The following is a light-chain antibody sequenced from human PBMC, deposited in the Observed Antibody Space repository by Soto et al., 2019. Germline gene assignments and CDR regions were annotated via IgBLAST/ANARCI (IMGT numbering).Light chain of an antibody. CDR3: QQYYSYPPLT. Sequence: DIQMTQSPSTLSGSVGNRVTITCRASQTISSWLAWYQQKPGKAPRRLIYSASNLQSGVPSRFSGSGSGTDFTLTISSLQPEDFATYHCQQYYSYPPLTFGGGTKVDIK. V-gene: IGKV1-5*01. J-gene: IGKJ4*01. CDR1: QTISSW. CDR2: SAS.